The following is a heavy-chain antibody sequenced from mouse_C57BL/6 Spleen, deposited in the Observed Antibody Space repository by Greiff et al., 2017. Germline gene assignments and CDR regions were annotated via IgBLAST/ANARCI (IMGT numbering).Heavy chain of an antibody. Sequence: EVQLVESGGGLVKPGGSLKLSCAASGFTFSSYAMSWVRQTPEKRLEWVATISDSGSYTYYPDNVKGRFTISRDNAKNNLYLQMSHLKSEDTAMYYCARDGDYDYDGAWFAYWGQGTLVTVSA. CDR1: GFTFSSYA. D-gene: IGHD2-4*01. CDR3: ARDGDYDYDGAWFAY. V-gene: IGHV5-4*01. CDR2: ISDSGSYT. J-gene: IGHJ3*01.